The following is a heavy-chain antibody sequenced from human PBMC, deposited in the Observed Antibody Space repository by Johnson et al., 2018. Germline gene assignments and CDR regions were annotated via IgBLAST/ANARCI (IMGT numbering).Heavy chain of an antibody. Sequence: GRIIPMLGIANYAQKFQGRVTMTTDTSTNTAYMELRSLRSDDTAVYYCARDQRAYGEIDYWGQGTLVTVSS. CDR3: ARDQRAYGEIDY. D-gene: IGHD4-17*01. CDR2: IIPMLGIA. J-gene: IGHJ4*02. V-gene: IGHV1-69*04.